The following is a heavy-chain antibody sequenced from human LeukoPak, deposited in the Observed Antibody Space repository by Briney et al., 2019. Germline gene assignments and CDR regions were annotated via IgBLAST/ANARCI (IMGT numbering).Heavy chain of an antibody. V-gene: IGHV1-18*01. CDR2: ISAYNGNT. D-gene: IGHD3-22*01. CDR3: ERXSLXLLLIYYFDY. CDR1: GYTFTSYG. J-gene: IGHJ4*02. Sequence: ASVKVSCKASGYTFTSYGISWVRQAPGQGLEWMGWISAYNGNTNYAQKLQGRVTMTTDTSTSTAYMELRSLRSGDTAVYYCERXSLXLLLIYYFDYWGQGTLVTVSS.